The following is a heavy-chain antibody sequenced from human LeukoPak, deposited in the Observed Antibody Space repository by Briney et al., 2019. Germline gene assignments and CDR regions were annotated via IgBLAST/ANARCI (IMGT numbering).Heavy chain of an antibody. CDR2: IKQDGSEK. Sequence: GGSLRLSCAASGFTLSKHWMTWVRQAPGKGLECVAIIKQDGSEKYYVNSVKGRFTISRDSAKNSLYLQMNSLRAEDTAVYYCARAYSNYVLLYFDLWGRGTLVTVSS. D-gene: IGHD4-11*01. V-gene: IGHV3-7*01. J-gene: IGHJ2*01. CDR3: ARAYSNYVLLYFDL. CDR1: GFTLSKHW.